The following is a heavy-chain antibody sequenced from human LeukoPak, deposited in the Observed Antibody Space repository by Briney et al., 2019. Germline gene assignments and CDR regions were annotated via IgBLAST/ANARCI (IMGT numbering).Heavy chain of an antibody. J-gene: IGHJ4*02. D-gene: IGHD6-19*01. V-gene: IGHV4-38-2*02. Sequence: SETLSLTCTVSGYSISSGYYWGWIRQPPGKGLEWIGYIYYSGSTNYNPSLKSRVTISVDTSKNQFSLKLSSVTAADTAVYYCARLGSSDYFDYWGQGTLVTVSS. CDR2: IYYSGST. CDR1: GYSISSGYY. CDR3: ARLGSSDYFDY.